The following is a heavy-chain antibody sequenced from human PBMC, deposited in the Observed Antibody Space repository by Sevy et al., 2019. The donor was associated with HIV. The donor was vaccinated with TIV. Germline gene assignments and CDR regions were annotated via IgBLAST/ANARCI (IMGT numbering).Heavy chain of an antibody. D-gene: IGHD2-21*01. CDR3: ARDVAAGDF. V-gene: IGHV3-7*01. CDR1: GFTFTRYW. Sequence: GGSLRLSCAASGFTFTRYWMSWVRQAPGKGLEWVAKINEDGSEKYYVDSVKDRFTISRDNARKSLHLQMNSLRAEDTAIYYCARDVAAGDFWGQGTLVTVSS. J-gene: IGHJ4*02. CDR2: INEDGSEK.